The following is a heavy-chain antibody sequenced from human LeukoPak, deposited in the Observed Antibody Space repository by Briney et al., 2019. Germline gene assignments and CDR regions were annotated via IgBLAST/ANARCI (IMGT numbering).Heavy chain of an antibody. V-gene: IGHV3-21*01. J-gene: IGHJ4*02. CDR2: ISSSSSYI. Sequence: PGGSLRLSCTASGFTCSSYSMNWVRQAPGKGLEWVSSISSSSSYIYYPDSVKGRFTISRDNAKNSLYLQMNSLRAEDTAVYYCARDRNYGCLDNWDQGTLVTVPS. CDR3: ARDRNYGCLDN. CDR1: GFTCSSYS. D-gene: IGHD1-7*01.